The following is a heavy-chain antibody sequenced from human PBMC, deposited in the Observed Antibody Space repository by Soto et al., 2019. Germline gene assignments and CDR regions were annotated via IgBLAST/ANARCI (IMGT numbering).Heavy chain of an antibody. D-gene: IGHD3-10*01. Sequence: SETLSLTCAVYGGSFSGHYCSWIRQPPGKGPEWIGEINHSGSTNYNPSLKSRVTISVDTSKNQFSLKLSSVTAADTAVYYCARGFGGSRSSFDYWGQGTLVTVSS. CDR3: ARGFGGSRSSFDY. V-gene: IGHV4-34*01. J-gene: IGHJ4*02. CDR2: INHSGST. CDR1: GGSFSGHY.